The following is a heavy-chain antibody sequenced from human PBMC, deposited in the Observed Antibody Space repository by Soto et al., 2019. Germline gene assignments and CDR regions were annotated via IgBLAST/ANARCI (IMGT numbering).Heavy chain of an antibody. V-gene: IGHV3-21*06. J-gene: IGHJ4*02. CDR1: GFTFTRYS. CDR3: ARESEDLTSNFDY. Sequence: GGSLRLSCGAPGFTFTRYSMNWVRQAPGKGLEWLSSISSTTNYIYYGDSMKGRFTISRDNAKNSLYLEMNSLRAEDTAVYYCARESEDLTSNFDYWGQGTLVTVSS. CDR2: ISSTTNYI.